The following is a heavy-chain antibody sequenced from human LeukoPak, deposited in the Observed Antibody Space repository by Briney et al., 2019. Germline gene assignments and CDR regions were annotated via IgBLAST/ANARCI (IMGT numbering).Heavy chain of an antibody. J-gene: IGHJ6*03. V-gene: IGHV4-34*01. D-gene: IGHD2-2*01. CDR3: ARANLGYCSSTSCYAGGSGYYYYYMDV. CDR1: GGSISSYY. Sequence: PSETLSLTCTVSGGSISSYYWSWIRQPPGKGLEWVGEINHSGSTNYNPSLKSRVTISVDKSKNQFSLKLSSVTAADTAVYYCARANLGYCSSTSCYAGGSGYYYYYMDVWGKGTTVTISS. CDR2: INHSGST.